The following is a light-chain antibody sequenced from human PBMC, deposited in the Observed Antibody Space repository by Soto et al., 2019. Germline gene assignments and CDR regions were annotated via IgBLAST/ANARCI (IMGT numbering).Light chain of an antibody. CDR1: SSDVGGYNY. Sequence: QSALTQPPSASGSPGQSLTISCTGTSSDVGGYNYVSWYQQHPGKAPKLMIYEVSKRPSGVPDRFSGSKSGNTASLTVSGLQAEDEADYYCSSYAGSNNVFGTGTKVTVL. CDR3: SSYAGSNNV. J-gene: IGLJ1*01. CDR2: EVS. V-gene: IGLV2-8*01.